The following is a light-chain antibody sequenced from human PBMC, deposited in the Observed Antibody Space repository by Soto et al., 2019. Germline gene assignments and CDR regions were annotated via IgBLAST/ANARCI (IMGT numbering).Light chain of an antibody. CDR1: QSVSSD. J-gene: IGKJ4*01. Sequence: ETVMIQSPATLSVSPGERATLSCRASQSVSSDLDWYQHKTGQAPRLLIRGASTRATGVPARFSGSGSGTEFTLTISSLQSEDFAVYYCQQYKNWPLTFGGGTKVEIK. CDR3: QQYKNWPLT. V-gene: IGKV3-15*01. CDR2: GAS.